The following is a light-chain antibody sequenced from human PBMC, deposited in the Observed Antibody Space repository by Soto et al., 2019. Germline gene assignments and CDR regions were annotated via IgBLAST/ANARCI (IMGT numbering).Light chain of an antibody. Sequence: QSVLTQPPSVSGAPGQRVTISCTGSSSNIGAGYDVHWYQQFPGTAPKLLLYGSTNRTSGVPDRFSGSKSGTSASLAIAGLQTEDEADYYCQSYDSSLSAVVFGGGTKVTVL. J-gene: IGLJ2*01. CDR2: GST. CDR1: SSNIGAGYD. V-gene: IGLV1-40*01. CDR3: QSYDSSLSAVV.